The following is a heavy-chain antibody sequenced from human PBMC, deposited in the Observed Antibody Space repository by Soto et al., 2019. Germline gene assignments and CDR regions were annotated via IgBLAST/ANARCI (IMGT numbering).Heavy chain of an antibody. CDR3: ARGPPLGY. V-gene: IGHV4-39*07. CDR2: IYYSGST. CDR1: GGSISSSSYY. Sequence: SETLSLTCTVSGGSISSSSYYWGWIRQPPGKGLEWIGSIYYSGSTYYNPSLKSRVTISVDTSKNQFSLKLSSVTAADTAVYYCARGPPLGYWGQGTLVTVSS. J-gene: IGHJ4*02.